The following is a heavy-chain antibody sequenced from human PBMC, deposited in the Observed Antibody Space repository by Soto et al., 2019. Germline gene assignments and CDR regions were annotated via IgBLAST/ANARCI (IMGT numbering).Heavy chain of an antibody. CDR2: INHSGST. CDR3: ARDRRLGTVSYYYYGMDV. D-gene: IGHD4-17*01. CDR1: GGSFSGYY. J-gene: IGHJ6*02. Sequence: GPGPRPPSETLSLTCAVYGGSFSGYYWSWIRQPPGKGLEWIGEINHSGSTNYNPSLKSRVTISVDTSKNQFSMKLSSVTAADTPVYYCARDRRLGTVSYYYYGMDVWGQGTTVTVSS. V-gene: IGHV4-34*01.